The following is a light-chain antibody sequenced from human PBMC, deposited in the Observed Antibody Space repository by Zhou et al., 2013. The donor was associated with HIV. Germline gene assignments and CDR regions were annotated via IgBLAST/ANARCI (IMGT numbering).Light chain of an antibody. CDR2: AAS. Sequence: AIQITQSPSSLSASTGDTVNITCQTSQHIRSSLAWYRQKPGKVPELLIYAASNLQRGVPSRFSGSGSGTGFTLTISCLQSEDLATFYCQQYDAFPLTFGGGPRWTPN. V-gene: IGKV1-8*01. CDR1: QHIRSS. CDR3: QQYDAFPLT. J-gene: IGKJ4*01.